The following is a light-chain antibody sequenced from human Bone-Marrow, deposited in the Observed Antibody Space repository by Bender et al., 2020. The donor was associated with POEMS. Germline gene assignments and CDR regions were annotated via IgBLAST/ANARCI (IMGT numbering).Light chain of an antibody. Sequence: QFALTQPASVSGSPGQSITISCTGTTSDIGSFNLVSWYQQHPGEAPKLIIYEVSERPSGVSNRFSGSKSANTASLTISGLQPEDEAHYYCCSYADGGTAWVFGGGTKLTVL. V-gene: IGLV2-23*02. CDR1: TSDIGSFNL. CDR3: CSYADGGTAWV. J-gene: IGLJ3*02. CDR2: EVS.